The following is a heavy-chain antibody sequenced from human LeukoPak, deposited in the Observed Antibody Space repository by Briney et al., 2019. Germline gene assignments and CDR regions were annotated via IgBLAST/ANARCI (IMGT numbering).Heavy chain of an antibody. CDR1: GGSFSGYY. Sequence: PSETLSLTCAVYGGSFSGYYWSWIRQPPGKGLEWIGEINHSGSTNYNPSLKSRVTISVDTSKNQFSLKLSSVTAADTAVYYCARVHMEPPFDASGGTDYWGQGTLVTVSS. J-gene: IGHJ4*02. CDR3: ARVHMEPPFDASGGTDY. V-gene: IGHV4-34*01. CDR2: INHSGST. D-gene: IGHD1-1*01.